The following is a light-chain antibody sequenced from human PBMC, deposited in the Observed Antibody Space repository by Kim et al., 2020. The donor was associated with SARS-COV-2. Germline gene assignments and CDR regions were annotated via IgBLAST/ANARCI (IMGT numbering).Light chain of an antibody. CDR3: QQLNSYPWT. J-gene: IGKJ1*01. V-gene: IGKV1-9*01. CDR1: QDICNY. CDR2: RAS. Sequence: SAYIRDRVTTTFRYNQDICNYLAWYQQIPGKAPKLLIYRASTLQSAVPSRFSGSGSGTEFTLTINNLQPEDFAIYYCQQLNSYPWTFGQGTKVDIK.